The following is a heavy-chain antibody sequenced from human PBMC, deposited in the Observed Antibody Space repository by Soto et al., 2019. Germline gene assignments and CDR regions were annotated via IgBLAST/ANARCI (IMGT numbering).Heavy chain of an antibody. J-gene: IGHJ6*02. CDR3: ARGKSSGWYWYYYGMDV. CDR1: GFTFSSYA. Sequence: GGSLRLCCAASGFTFSSYAMHWVRQVPGKGLEWVAVISYDGSNKYYADSVKGRFTISRDNSKNTLYLQMNSLRAEDTAVYYCARGKSSGWYWYYYGMDVWGQGTTVTVSS. V-gene: IGHV3-30-3*01. D-gene: IGHD6-19*01. CDR2: ISYDGSNK.